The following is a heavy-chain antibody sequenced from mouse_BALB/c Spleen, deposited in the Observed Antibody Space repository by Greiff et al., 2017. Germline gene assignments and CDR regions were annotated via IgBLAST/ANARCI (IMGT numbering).Heavy chain of an antibody. CDR2: ISTYYGDA. CDR1: GYTFTDYA. D-gene: IGHD2-10*02. Sequence: VQRVESGAELVRPGVSVKISCKGSGYTFTDYAMHWVKQSHAKSLEWIGVISTYYGDASYNQKFKGKATMTVDKSSSTAYMELARLTSEDSAIYYCARRGYGNYFDYWGQGTTLTVSS. V-gene: IGHV1S137*01. CDR3: ARRGYGNYFDY. J-gene: IGHJ2*01.